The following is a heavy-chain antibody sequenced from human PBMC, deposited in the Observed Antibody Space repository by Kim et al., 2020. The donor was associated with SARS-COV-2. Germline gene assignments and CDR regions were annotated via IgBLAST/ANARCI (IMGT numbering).Heavy chain of an antibody. CDR3: ARLSNSWYNPDY. V-gene: IGHV4-59*08. CDR1: GGSISNYY. Sequence: SETLSLTCNVSGGSISNYYWSWIRQPPGKALEWIGYIFYSGSTNYNPSLKTRVTISVDTSKNQFSLNLTSVTAADTAVYYCARLSNSWYNPDYWGQGTLV. J-gene: IGHJ4*02. CDR2: IFYSGST. D-gene: IGHD6-13*01.